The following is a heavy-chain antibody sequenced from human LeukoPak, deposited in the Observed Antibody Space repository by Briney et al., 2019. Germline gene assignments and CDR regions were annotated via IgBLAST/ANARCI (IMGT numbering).Heavy chain of an antibody. V-gene: IGHV1-18*01. CDR1: GYPFATYG. Sequence: ASVKVSCKASGYPFATYGFCWVRQAPGHGLEWMGWISANTGKTDYAQNFQGRVTMTTDTSTSAAYMELRSLRPDDTAVYYYAKVAGGRLDHWGQGTLLTVSS. D-gene: IGHD2-21*01. J-gene: IGHJ4*02. CDR2: ISANTGKT. CDR3: AKVAGGRLDH.